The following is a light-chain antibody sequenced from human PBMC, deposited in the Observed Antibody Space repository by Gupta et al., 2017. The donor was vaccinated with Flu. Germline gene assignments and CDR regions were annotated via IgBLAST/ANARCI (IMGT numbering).Light chain of an antibody. J-gene: IGKJ4*01. CDR2: ETT. Sequence: EAVLTQSPATLSLSPGERATLSCRASRNFGAYLAWYQQKPGQAPRLLIYETTYRAAGVPARFSGSGSGTDFTLTISSLEPEDFAVYYCQQRSNWLLSFGGGTKVEVK. V-gene: IGKV3-11*01. CDR1: RNFGAY. CDR3: QQRSNWLLS.